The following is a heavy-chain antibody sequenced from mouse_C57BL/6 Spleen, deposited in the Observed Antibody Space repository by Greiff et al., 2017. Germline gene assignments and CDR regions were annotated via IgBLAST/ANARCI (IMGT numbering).Heavy chain of an antibody. V-gene: IGHV1-55*01. CDR2: IYPGSGST. D-gene: IGHD1-1*01. CDR3: ARGITTVVAPAY. Sequence: QVQLQQPGAELVKPGASVKMSCKASGYTFTSYWITWVKQRPGQGLEWIGDIYPGSGSTNYNEKFKSKATLTVDTSSSTAYMQLSSLTSEDFAVYYCARGITTVVAPAYWGQGTLVTVSA. J-gene: IGHJ3*01. CDR1: GYTFTSYW.